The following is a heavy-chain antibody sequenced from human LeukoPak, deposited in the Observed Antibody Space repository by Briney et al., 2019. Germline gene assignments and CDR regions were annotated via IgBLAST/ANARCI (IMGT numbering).Heavy chain of an antibody. CDR1: GGSFRSSSYY. CDR2: IYYTGTT. D-gene: IGHD1-1*01. Sequence: PSETLSLTCTVSGGSFRSSSYYWAWLRQPPGKGLEWIGSIYYTGTTYYNPSLKSRVTMSVDTSKNQFFLNLSSVTAADTAVYYCARRSNYQLVDFDIWGQGTMVTVSS. CDR3: ARRSNYQLVDFDI. J-gene: IGHJ3*02. V-gene: IGHV4-39*01.